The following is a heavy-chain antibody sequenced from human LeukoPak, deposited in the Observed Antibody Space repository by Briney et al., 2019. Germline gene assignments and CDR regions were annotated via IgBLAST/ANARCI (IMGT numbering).Heavy chain of an antibody. D-gene: IGHD1-26*01. CDR2: IIPIFGTA. V-gene: IGHV1-69*13. J-gene: IGHJ4*02. CDR3: ASVPRELHPLSIDY. Sequence: GASVKVSCKASGGTFSSYAISWVRQAPGQGLEWMGGIIPIFGTANYAQKFQGRVTITADESTSTAYMELSSLRSEDTAVYYCASVPRELHPLSIDYWGQGTLVTVSS. CDR1: GGTFSSYA.